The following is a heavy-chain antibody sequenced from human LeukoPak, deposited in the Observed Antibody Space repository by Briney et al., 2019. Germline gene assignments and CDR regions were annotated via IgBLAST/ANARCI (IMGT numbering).Heavy chain of an antibody. CDR2: INSRSSSI. D-gene: IGHD1-14*01. J-gene: IGHJ3*02. Sequence: PGGSLRLSCAASGFTFSSFAMDWVCQAPGKGLEWVSYINSRSSSIDYADSVKGRFTISRDNAKKSLNLQMNSLRDEDTAVYYCAREPTGASDAFDIWGQGTMVTVSS. CDR3: AREPTGASDAFDI. V-gene: IGHV3-48*02. CDR1: GFTFSSFA.